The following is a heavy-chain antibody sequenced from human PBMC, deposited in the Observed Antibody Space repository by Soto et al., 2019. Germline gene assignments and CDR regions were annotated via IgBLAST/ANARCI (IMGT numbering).Heavy chain of an antibody. CDR2: INPRSGKT. Sequence: VQLVQSGAEVKRPGASVKISCKASGDTLSTYYMHWARQAPGQGLEWMGIINPRSGKTNYPQKCPGRVTMTRDTSTTTVYMELSTLRSEDTAMYYCARGVGYSDSSGYPFDYWGQGTLVTVSS. CDR1: GDTLSTYY. CDR3: ARGVGYSDSSGYPFDY. J-gene: IGHJ4*02. D-gene: IGHD3-22*01. V-gene: IGHV1-46*03.